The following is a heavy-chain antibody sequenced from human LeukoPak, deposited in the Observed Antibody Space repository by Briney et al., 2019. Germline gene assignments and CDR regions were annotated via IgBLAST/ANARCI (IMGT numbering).Heavy chain of an antibody. CDR2: ISGSGGST. J-gene: IGHJ6*02. V-gene: IGHV3-23*01. Sequence: GGSLRLSCAASGFTFSSYAMSWVRQAPGKGLEWVSAISGSGGSTYYADSVKGRFTISRDNSKNTLYLQMNSLRADDTAVYYCAREEITMVRGVSIMYGMDVWGQGTTVTVSS. D-gene: IGHD3-10*01. CDR3: AREEITMVRGVSIMYGMDV. CDR1: GFTFSSYA.